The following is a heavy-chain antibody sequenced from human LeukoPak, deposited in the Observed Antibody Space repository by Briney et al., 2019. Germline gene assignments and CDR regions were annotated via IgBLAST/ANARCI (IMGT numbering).Heavy chain of an antibody. CDR1: GYTFTSYY. Sequence: ASVKVSCKASGYTFTSYYMHWVRQAPGQGLEWMGIINPSGGSTSYAQKFQGRVTMTRDTSTSTVYMELSSLRSEDTAVYYCARAKNHLVPAAIWSRGNFDYWGQGTLVTVSS. CDR2: INPSGGST. J-gene: IGHJ4*02. D-gene: IGHD2-2*01. V-gene: IGHV1-46*01. CDR3: ARAKNHLVPAAIWSRGNFDY.